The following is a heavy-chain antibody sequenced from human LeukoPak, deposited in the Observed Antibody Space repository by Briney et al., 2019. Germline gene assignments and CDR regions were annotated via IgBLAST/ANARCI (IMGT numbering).Heavy chain of an antibody. V-gene: IGHV3-7*01. CDR1: GFTFSSYW. D-gene: IGHD1-26*01. CDR2: IKQDGSEK. CDR3: ANFPSGGHLSGTREMYYFDY. J-gene: IGHJ4*02. Sequence: GGSLRLSCAASGFTFSSYWMSWVRQAPGKGLEWVANIKQDGSEKYYVDSVKGRFTISRDNSKNTLYLQMNSLRAEDTAVYYCANFPSGGHLSGTREMYYFDYWGQGTLVTVSS.